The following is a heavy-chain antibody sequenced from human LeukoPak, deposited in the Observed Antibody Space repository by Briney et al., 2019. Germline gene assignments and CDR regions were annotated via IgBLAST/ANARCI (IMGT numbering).Heavy chain of an antibody. J-gene: IGHJ4*02. CDR3: ASYSGYDSLFDY. V-gene: IGHV4-30-2*01. D-gene: IGHD5-12*01. Sequence: SQTLSLTCAVSGGSISSGGYSWSRIRQPPGKGLEWIGYIYHSGSTYYNPSLKSRVTISVDRSKNQFSLKLSSVTAADTAVYYCASYSGYDSLFDYWGQGTLVTVSS. CDR1: GGSISSGGYS. CDR2: IYHSGST.